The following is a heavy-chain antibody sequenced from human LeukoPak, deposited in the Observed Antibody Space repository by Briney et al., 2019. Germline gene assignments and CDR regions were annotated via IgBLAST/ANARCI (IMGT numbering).Heavy chain of an antibody. J-gene: IGHJ4*02. D-gene: IGHD4-23*01. CDR3: ARRDYGGKHFDY. CDR1: GYSFTSYW. CDR2: IYPGDSDT. V-gene: IGHV5-51*01. Sequence: GVALKISCQGSGYSFTSYWIAWVRPMPGKGLGWMGIIYPGDSDTRYSPSLQGQVPISADKSISTAYLQWSSLKASDTAMYYCARRDYGGKHFDYWGQGTLVTVSS.